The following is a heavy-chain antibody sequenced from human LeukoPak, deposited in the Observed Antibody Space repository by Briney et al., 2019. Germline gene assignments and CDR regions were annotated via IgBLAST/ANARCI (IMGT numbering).Heavy chain of an antibody. CDR1: GYTFTGYY. V-gene: IGHV1-24*01. Sequence: ASVKVSCKASGYTFTGYYLHWVRQAPGKGLEWMGGFDPEDGETIYAQKFQGRVTMTEDTSTDTAYMELSSLRSEDTAVYYCATVPLSSSWYEPFDPWGQGTLVTVSS. D-gene: IGHD6-13*01. CDR3: ATVPLSSSWYEPFDP. J-gene: IGHJ5*02. CDR2: FDPEDGET.